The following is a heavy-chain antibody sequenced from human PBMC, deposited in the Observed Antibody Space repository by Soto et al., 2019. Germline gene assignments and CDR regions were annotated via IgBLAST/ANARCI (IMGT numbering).Heavy chain of an antibody. J-gene: IGHJ4*01. CDR1: AFTVSSNH. CDR3: ARDPPYGDH. CDR2: IHSHGEI. D-gene: IGHD4-17*01. V-gene: IGHV3-66*01. Sequence: PGGSLRLSCAASAFTVSSNHMSWVRQAPGKGLEWVSIIHSHGEIQYRDSVNGRFTISRDNSQNMLYLQMNNLRPEVTAVYYCARDPPYGDHWGHGTLVTVSS.